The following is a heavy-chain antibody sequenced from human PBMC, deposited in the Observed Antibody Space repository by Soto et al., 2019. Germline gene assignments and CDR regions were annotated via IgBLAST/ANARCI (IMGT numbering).Heavy chain of an antibody. CDR1: GFSLSNARMG. J-gene: IGHJ4*02. D-gene: IGHD6-13*01. CDR3: ARIEVAAAGTNSGYFDY. V-gene: IGHV2-26*01. Sequence: QVTLKESGPVLVKPTETLPLTCTVSGFSLSNARMGVSWIRQPPGKALEWLAHIFSNDEKSYSTSLKSRRTISKDTSKSQVVLTMTNMDPVDTATYYCARIEVAAAGTNSGYFDYWGQGTLVTVSS. CDR2: IFSNDEK.